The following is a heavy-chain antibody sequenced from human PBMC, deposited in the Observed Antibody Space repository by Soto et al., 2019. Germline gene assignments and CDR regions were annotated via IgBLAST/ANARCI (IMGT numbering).Heavy chain of an antibody. D-gene: IGHD2-2*02. Sequence: QVQLQESGPGLLKPSQTLSLTCTVSGVSISSGGYFWSWVRQHPGNGLEWIGYIYYSGDPFYNPALQSRLSLSAENSEKQFSLNWSSVTAADTTLFYCAGLSGRSTACYKSAGRFFDYWGQGTLVTVSS. CDR2: IYYSGDP. J-gene: IGHJ4*02. V-gene: IGHV4-31*03. CDR3: AGLSGRSTACYKSAGRFFDY. CDR1: GVSISSGGYF.